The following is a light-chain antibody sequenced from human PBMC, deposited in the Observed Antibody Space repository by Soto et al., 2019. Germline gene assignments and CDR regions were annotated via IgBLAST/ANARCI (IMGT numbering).Light chain of an antibody. V-gene: IGKV3-11*01. CDR3: QQRSNWPT. J-gene: IGKJ5*01. Sequence: DIVVTQSPATLSWSPGDRATLPCRASQSVSSYLAWYQQKPGQAPRLLIYDASNRATGIPARFSGSGSGTDFTLTISSLEPEDFAVYYCQQRSNWPTFGQGTRLEIK. CDR2: DAS. CDR1: QSVSSY.